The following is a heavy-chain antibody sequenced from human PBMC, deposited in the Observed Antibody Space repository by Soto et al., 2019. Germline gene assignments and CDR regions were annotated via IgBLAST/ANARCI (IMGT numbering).Heavy chain of an antibody. V-gene: IGHV1-69*02. CDR3: ARSSVASAGTLGN. D-gene: IGHD6-13*01. Sequence: QVQLVQSGAEVKKPGSSVKVSCKASGGTLNSYTINWVRQAPGHGPEWLGRIIPVLGVANYAQTFQGRVTITADKSTSTVYMELPSLSSEDTAVYYCARSSVASAGTLGNWGPGTLVTVSS. J-gene: IGHJ4*02. CDR1: GGTLNSYT. CDR2: IIPVLGVA.